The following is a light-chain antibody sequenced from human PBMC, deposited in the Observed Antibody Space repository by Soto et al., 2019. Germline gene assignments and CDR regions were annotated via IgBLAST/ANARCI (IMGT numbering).Light chain of an antibody. CDR2: AAS. V-gene: IGKV3D-20*02. CDR1: QSVSSSH. Sequence: EIVLTQSPGTLSLSPGERATLSCRASQSVSSSHLAWYQHKPGQAPRLLIYAASSRATGSPDRFSGGGSGTDFTLTISSLEPEDFAVYYCQQRSNWPPWTFGQGTKVDI. J-gene: IGKJ1*01. CDR3: QQRSNWPPWT.